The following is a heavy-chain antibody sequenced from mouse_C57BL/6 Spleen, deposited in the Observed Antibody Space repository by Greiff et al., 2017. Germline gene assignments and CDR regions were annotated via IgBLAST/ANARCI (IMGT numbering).Heavy chain of an antibody. CDR1: GYSFTGYY. D-gene: IGHD1-1*01. V-gene: IGHV1-42*01. CDR3: AIYYYGSSQFAY. J-gene: IGHJ3*01. Sequence: VQLQQSGPELVKPGASVKISCKASGYSFTGYYMNWVKQSPEKSLEWIGEINPSTGGTTYNQKFKAKATLTVDKSSSTAYMQLKSLTSEDSAVYYCAIYYYGSSQFAYWGQGTLVTVSA. CDR2: INPSTGGT.